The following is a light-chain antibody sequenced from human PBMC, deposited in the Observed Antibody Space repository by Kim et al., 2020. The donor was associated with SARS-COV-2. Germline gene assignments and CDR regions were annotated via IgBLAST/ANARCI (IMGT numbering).Light chain of an antibody. CDR3: AAWDDSLSGPV. Sequence: QSVLTQPPSASGTPGQRVTISCSGSSSNIGSNYVYCYQQLPGTGSKLLIYKNNQRPSGVPDRLSGSKSGTSASLAISGLRSEDEADYYCAAWDDSLSGPVFGGGTKLTVL. V-gene: IGLV1-47*01. J-gene: IGLJ2*01. CDR2: KNN. CDR1: SSNIGSNY.